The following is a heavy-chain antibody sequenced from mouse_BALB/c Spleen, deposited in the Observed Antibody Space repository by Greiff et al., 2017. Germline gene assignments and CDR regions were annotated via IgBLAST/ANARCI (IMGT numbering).Heavy chain of an antibody. CDR2: ISSGGSYT. D-gene: IGHD2-2*01. CDR1: GFTFSSYG. V-gene: IGHV5-6*01. CDR3: ARQGGNDLYFDY. Sequence: EVKLVESGGDLVKPGGSLKLSCAASGFTFSSYGMSWVRQTPDKRLEWVATISSGGSYTYYPDSVKGRFTISRDNAKNTLYLQMSSLKSEDTAMYYCARQGGNDLYFDYWGQGTTLTVSS. J-gene: IGHJ2*01.